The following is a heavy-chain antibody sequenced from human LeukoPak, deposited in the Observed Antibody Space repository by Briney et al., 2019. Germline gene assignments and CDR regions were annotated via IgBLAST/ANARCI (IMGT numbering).Heavy chain of an antibody. J-gene: IGHJ1*01. D-gene: IGHD6-13*01. V-gene: IGHV4-39*01. CDR1: GGSISSSSYY. Sequence: PSETLSLTCTVSGGSISSSSYYWGWIRRPPGKGLEWIGSIYYSGSTYYNPSLKSRVTISVDTSKNQFSLKLSSVTAADTAVYYCARTPSPSTSSSWYGYFQHWGQGTLVTVSS. CDR2: IYYSGST. CDR3: ARTPSPSTSSSWYGYFQH.